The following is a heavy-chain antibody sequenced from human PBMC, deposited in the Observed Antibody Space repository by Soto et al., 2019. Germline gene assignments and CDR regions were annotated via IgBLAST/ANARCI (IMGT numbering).Heavy chain of an antibody. V-gene: IGHV3-21*01. CDR3: ARGYCSGGSCYYYFDY. CDR2: ISSGSNYI. J-gene: IGHJ4*02. Sequence: EVQLVESGGGLVKPGGSLRLSCAASGFTFSSYTMNWVRQAPGKGLEWVSSISSGSNYIYYADSVKGRFTISRDNAENSLYLQMNSLRAEDTAVYYCARGYCSGGSCYYYFDYWGQGTLVTVSS. D-gene: IGHD2-15*01. CDR1: GFTFSSYT.